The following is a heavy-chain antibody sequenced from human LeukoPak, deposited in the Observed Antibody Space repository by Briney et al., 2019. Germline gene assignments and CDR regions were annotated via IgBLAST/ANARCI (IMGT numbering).Heavy chain of an antibody. CDR3: ARQGHLYYFDY. J-gene: IGHJ4*02. CDR2: IYYSGST. Sequence: PSETLSLTCAVYGGSFSSYYWGWIRQPPGKGLEWIGSIYYSGSTYYNPSLKSRVTISVDTSKNQFSLKLSSVTAADTAVYYCARQGHLYYFDYWGQGTLVTVSS. V-gene: IGHV4-39*01. CDR1: GGSFSSYY.